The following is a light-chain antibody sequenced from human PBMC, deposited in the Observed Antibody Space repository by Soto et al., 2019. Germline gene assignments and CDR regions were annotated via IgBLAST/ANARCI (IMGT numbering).Light chain of an antibody. CDR2: KVS. CDR1: QSISSW. Sequence: DIQMTQSPSTLSASVGDRVTITCRASQSISSWLVWYQQKPGKARKLLIYKVSSLDSGVPSRFRGSWSGTEFTLTISSLQPDDFATYYCQQYNSYSPMYTFGQGTKLEIK. V-gene: IGKV1-5*03. CDR3: QQYNSYSPMYT. J-gene: IGKJ2*01.